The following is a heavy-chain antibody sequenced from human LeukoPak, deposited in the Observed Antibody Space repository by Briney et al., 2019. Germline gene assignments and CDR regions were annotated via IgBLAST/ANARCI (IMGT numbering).Heavy chain of an antibody. CDR1: GDSIIDYY. CDR2: IYTNGIT. V-gene: IGHV4-4*07. J-gene: IGHJ3*02. D-gene: IGHD2-21*02. CDR3: ARGVMTAIFAFDI. Sequence: SETLSLTCTVSGDSIIDYYWSWIRQPAGKGLELIGRIYTNGITNYNPSLKSRVTTSVDTSKNQLTLRLSCLTVALPAVYYCARGVMTAIFAFDIWGQGTMVTVSS.